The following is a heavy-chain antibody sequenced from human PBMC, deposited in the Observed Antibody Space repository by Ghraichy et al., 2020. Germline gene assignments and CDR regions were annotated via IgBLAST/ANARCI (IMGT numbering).Heavy chain of an antibody. CDR1: GFHFRSYA. Sequence: SCAASGFHFRSYAMSWVREAPGQGLECVSSISGSGISTYYADSVKGRFTISRDNSKNTLYLQMISLRSDDTAIYYCAKVHSSGWYQVKSGPFDYWGQGILATVSS. D-gene: IGHD6-19*01. V-gene: IGHV3-23*01. CDR3: AKVHSSGWYQVKSGPFDY. J-gene: IGHJ4*02. CDR2: ISGSGIST.